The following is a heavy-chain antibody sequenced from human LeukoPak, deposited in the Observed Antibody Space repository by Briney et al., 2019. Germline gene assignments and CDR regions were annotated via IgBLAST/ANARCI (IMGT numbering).Heavy chain of an antibody. CDR3: AKEGYCSGGRCYPYYFDY. Sequence: GGSLRLSCAASGFTFSSYAMSWVRQAPGKGLEWVSAISGSGGSTYYADSVKGRFTIPRDNSKNTLYLQMNSLRAEDTAVYYCAKEGYCSGGRCYPYYFDYWGQGTLVTVSS. CDR2: ISGSGGST. CDR1: GFTFSSYA. V-gene: IGHV3-23*01. D-gene: IGHD2-15*01. J-gene: IGHJ4*02.